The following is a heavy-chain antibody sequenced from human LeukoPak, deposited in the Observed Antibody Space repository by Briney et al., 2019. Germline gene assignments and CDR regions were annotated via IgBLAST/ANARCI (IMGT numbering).Heavy chain of an antibody. D-gene: IGHD3-16*01. Sequence: SETLSLTCTVSGVSVSSYYWSWIRQPPGKGLECIGYIYYSGSTNYNPSLKSRVTISVDTSKNQFSLKLSSVTAADTAVYYCARETSQKGAHYMDVWGKGTTVTISS. CDR2: IYYSGST. J-gene: IGHJ6*03. CDR3: ARETSQKGAHYMDV. V-gene: IGHV4-59*02. CDR1: GVSVSSYY.